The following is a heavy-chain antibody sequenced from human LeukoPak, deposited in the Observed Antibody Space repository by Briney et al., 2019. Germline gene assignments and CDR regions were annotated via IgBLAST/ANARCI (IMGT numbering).Heavy chain of an antibody. CDR1: GGSISSGDYY. D-gene: IGHD3-22*01. V-gene: IGHV4-31*03. Sequence: PSQTLSLTCTVSGGSISSGDYYWSWIRQHPGKGLEWIGYIYYSRSTYYNPSLKSRLTISVDTSKNQFSLKLSSVTAADTAVYYCARDRVDSSGYSDAFDIWGQGTMVTVSS. CDR3: ARDRVDSSGYSDAFDI. J-gene: IGHJ3*02. CDR2: IYYSRST.